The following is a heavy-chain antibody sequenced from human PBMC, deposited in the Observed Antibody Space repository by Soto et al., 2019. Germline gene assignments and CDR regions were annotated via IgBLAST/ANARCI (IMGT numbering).Heavy chain of an antibody. CDR2: IIPIYGNA. V-gene: IGHV1-69*13. CDR1: GGTFSSYA. J-gene: IGHJ4*02. Sequence: SVKVSCKATGGTFSSYAISWVRQAPGQGQERMGGIIPIYGNANYAQNFQGRVTITADESTSTAYMELSRPRSEDTAVYYCERGHDILTGPDYWGQGTLVTVSS. CDR3: ERGHDILTGPDY. D-gene: IGHD3-9*01.